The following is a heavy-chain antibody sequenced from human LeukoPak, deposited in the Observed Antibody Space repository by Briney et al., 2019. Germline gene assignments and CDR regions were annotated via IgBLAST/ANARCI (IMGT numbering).Heavy chain of an antibody. V-gene: IGHV1-2*02. CDR1: GYSFSAYY. CDR2: INPNSGGK. D-gene: IGHD1-26*01. J-gene: IGHJ4*02. Sequence: ASVKVSCKASGYSFSAYYMHWVRQTPGQGLEWVGWINPNSGGKKYAEKFQGRVSMTRDTSITTGYMELSNLRPDDTAIYYCARGESGINYFDYWGQGTLVTVSS. CDR3: ARGESGINYFDY.